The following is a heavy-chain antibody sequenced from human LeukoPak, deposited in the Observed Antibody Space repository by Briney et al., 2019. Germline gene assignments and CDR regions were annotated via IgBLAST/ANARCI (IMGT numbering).Heavy chain of an antibody. D-gene: IGHD2-2*01. CDR2: TSGSGGST. CDR1: GFTFSSYG. Sequence: GGSLRLSCAASGFTFSSYGMSWVRQAPGKGLEWVSATSGSGGSTYYADSVKGRFTISRDNSKNTLYLQMNSLRAEDTAVYYCAKAGYCSGTSCSPYYYYMDVWGKGTTVTISS. J-gene: IGHJ6*03. V-gene: IGHV3-23*01. CDR3: AKAGYCSGTSCSPYYYYMDV.